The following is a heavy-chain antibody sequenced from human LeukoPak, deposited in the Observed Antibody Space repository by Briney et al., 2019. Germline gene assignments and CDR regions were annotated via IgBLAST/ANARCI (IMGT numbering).Heavy chain of an antibody. D-gene: IGHD3-10*01. CDR2: INHGGST. V-gene: IGHV4-34*01. CDR1: GGSFSGDF. Sequence: SETLSLTCAVYGGSFSGDFWSWIRQSPGKGPEWIGEINHGGSTTYNPSLQSRVTMSVDTSTNQISLKMTSVTAADTAVYYCAREGYYGSGSYRYYYYYMDVWGKGTTVTISS. CDR3: AREGYYGSGSYRYYYYYMDV. J-gene: IGHJ6*03.